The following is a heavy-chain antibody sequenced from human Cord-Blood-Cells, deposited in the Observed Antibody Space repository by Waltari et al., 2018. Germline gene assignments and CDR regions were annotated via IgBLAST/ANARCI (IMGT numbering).Heavy chain of an antibody. Sequence: QVQLVQSGAEVKKPGSSVKVSCKASGGTFSSYAISWVRQAPGQGREWMGGIIPIFGTANYAQKFQGRVTITADESTSTAYMELSSLRSEDTAVYYCARMAVRGVIIKYYYYGMDVWGQGTTVTVSS. CDR1: GGTFSSYA. J-gene: IGHJ6*02. CDR3: ARMAVRGVIIKYYYYGMDV. CDR2: IIPIFGTA. V-gene: IGHV1-69*01. D-gene: IGHD3-10*01.